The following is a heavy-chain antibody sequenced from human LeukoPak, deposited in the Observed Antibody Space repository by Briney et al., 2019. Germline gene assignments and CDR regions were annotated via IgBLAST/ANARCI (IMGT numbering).Heavy chain of an antibody. V-gene: IGHV3-21*01. D-gene: IGHD6-13*01. CDR3: ARGRYRLAAADFDC. CDR1: GFTFGSYS. Sequence: GGSLRLSCAASGFTFGSYSMNWVRQAPGKGLEWVSSISSTSSTMYYADSLKGRFAISRDNAGNSLYLQMNSLRPEDMAVYYCARGRYRLAAADFDCWGLGTLVSVSS. CDR2: ISSTSSTM. J-gene: IGHJ4*02.